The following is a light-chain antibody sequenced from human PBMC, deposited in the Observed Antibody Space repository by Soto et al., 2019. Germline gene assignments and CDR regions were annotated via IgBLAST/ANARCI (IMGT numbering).Light chain of an antibody. J-gene: IGLJ2*01. CDR2: STN. Sequence: QTVVTQEPSLTVSPGGTVTLTCASSAGAVTTGNYPIWIQQKPGQAPRALIYSTNNKHSWTPARFSGSLLGGKAALTLSGVLPEDEADYYCVLYYGGIQRMLGGGTKLTVL. CDR1: AGAVTTGNY. CDR3: VLYYGGIQRM. V-gene: IGLV7-43*01.